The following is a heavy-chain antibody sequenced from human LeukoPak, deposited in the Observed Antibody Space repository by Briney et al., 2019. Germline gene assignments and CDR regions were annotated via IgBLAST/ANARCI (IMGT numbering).Heavy chain of an antibody. J-gene: IGHJ4*02. D-gene: IGHD6-13*01. CDR1: GYTFTSYY. CDR2: INPSGGST. CDR3: ARSTSRAAKADY. Sequence: GASVNVSCKASGYTFTSYYMHWVRQAPGQGLEWMGIINPSGGSTSYAQKFQGRVTMTRDTSTSTVYMELSSLRSEDTAVYYCARSTSRAAKADYWGQGTLVTVSS. V-gene: IGHV1-46*01.